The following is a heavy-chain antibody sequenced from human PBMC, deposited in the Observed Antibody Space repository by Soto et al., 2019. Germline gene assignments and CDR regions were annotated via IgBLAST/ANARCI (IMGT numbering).Heavy chain of an antibody. Sequence: SETLSLTCTVSGGSISSSSYYWGWIRQPPGKGLEWIGSIYYSGSTYYNPSLKSRVTISVDTSKNQFSLKLSSVTAADTAVYYCARTSLRFLEWLLWFAYWGQGTLVTVSS. CDR2: IYYSGST. CDR3: ARTSLRFLEWLLWFAY. CDR1: GGSISSSSYY. V-gene: IGHV4-39*01. J-gene: IGHJ4*02. D-gene: IGHD3-3*01.